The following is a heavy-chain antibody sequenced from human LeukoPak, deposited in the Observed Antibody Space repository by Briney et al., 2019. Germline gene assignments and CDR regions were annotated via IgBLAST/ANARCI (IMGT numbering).Heavy chain of an antibody. J-gene: IGHJ6*03. CDR1: GYTFTGYY. CDR3: ARGREVVVVVAATGYYYYCMDV. D-gene: IGHD2-15*01. CDR2: INPNSGGT. Sequence: ASVKVSCKASGYTFTGYYMHWVRQAPGQGLEWMGWINPNSGGTNYAQKFQGRVTMTRDTSISTAYMELSRLRSDDTAVYYCARGREVVVVVAATGYYYYCMDVWGKGTTVTVSS. V-gene: IGHV1-2*02.